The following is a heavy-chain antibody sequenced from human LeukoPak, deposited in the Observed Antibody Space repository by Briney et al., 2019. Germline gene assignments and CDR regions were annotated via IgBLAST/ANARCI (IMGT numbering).Heavy chain of an antibody. V-gene: IGHV3-11*01. CDR3: ATDLVRGATKPPLCCGY. Sequence: PGGSLRLSCAAPGFTFSDHYMNWIRQAPGKGLELVSYISSSGSTIYYADSVKGQFTISRDNAKNSLYLQMNSLRAEDTAVYYCATDLVRGATKPPLCCGYWGQGTLVTVSS. J-gene: IGHJ4*02. CDR1: GFTFSDHY. CDR2: ISSSGSTI. D-gene: IGHD3-10*01.